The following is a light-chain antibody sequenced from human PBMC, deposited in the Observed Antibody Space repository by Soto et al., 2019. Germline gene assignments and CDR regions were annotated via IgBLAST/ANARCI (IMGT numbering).Light chain of an antibody. CDR1: QSVSSN. Sequence: EIVMTKSPATLSVSQGERATLSCRASQSVSSNLAWYQQKPGQAPRLLIYGASTRATGIPARFSGSGSGTDFTLTISRLEPEDSAVYYCQQFNNWLPNTFGQVTRLEIK. CDR3: QQFNNWLPNT. CDR2: GAS. V-gene: IGKV3-15*01. J-gene: IGKJ5*01.